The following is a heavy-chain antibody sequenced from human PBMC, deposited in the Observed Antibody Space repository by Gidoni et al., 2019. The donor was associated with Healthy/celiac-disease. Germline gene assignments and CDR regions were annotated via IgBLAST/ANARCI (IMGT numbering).Heavy chain of an antibody. V-gene: IGHV4-59*08. CDR2: IYYSGST. CDR3: ARHSTYGDSSPADAFDI. Sequence: QVQLQESGPGLVKPSETLSLTCTVSGGSLSSYYWSWIRQPPGKGLEWIGYIYYSGSTNYNPSLKSRVTISVDTSKNQFSLKLSSVTAADTAVYYCARHSTYGDSSPADAFDIWGQGTMVTVSS. CDR1: GGSLSSYY. J-gene: IGHJ3*02. D-gene: IGHD4-17*01.